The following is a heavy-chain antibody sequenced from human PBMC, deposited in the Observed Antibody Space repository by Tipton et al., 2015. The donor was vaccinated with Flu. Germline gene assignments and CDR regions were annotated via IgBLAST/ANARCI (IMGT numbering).Heavy chain of an antibody. CDR3: ARRPNYYGSGSYYFDY. J-gene: IGHJ4*02. V-gene: IGHV1-2*02. CDR1: GYTFTGYY. Sequence: QLVQSGAEVKKHGASVKVSCKASGYTFTGYYMHWVRQAPGQGLVGMGWINPNSGGTNYVQKFQGRVTMTRDTSISTAYKELSRLRSDDTAVYYCARRPNYYGSGSYYFDYCGQGTLVTVSS. D-gene: IGHD3-10*01. CDR2: INPNSGGT.